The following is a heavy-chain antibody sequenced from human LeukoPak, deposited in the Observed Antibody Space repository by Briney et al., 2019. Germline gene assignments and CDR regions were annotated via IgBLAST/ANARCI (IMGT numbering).Heavy chain of an antibody. D-gene: IGHD6-13*01. CDR1: GYTFTSYG. Sequence: ASVKVSCKASGYTFTSYGISWVRQAPGQGLEWMGWISAYNGNTNYAQKLQGRVTMTTDTSTSTAYMGLRSLRSDDTAVYYCARDVRGIAAAANWSDPWGQGTLVTVSS. J-gene: IGHJ5*02. CDR2: ISAYNGNT. CDR3: ARDVRGIAAAANWSDP. V-gene: IGHV1-18*01.